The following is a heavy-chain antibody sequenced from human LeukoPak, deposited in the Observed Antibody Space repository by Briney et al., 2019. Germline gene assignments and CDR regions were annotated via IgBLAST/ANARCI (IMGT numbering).Heavy chain of an antibody. Sequence: GASVKVSCKGSGYTFTSYDINWVRQATGQGLEWMGWMNPNSGNTSYAQKFQGRVTMTRNTSISTAYMELSSLRSEDTAVYYCARVGVDGDDNWSDPWGQGTLVTVSS. D-gene: IGHD4-17*01. CDR1: GYTFTSYD. J-gene: IGHJ5*02. CDR2: MNPNSGNT. CDR3: ARVGVDGDDNWSDP. V-gene: IGHV1-8*01.